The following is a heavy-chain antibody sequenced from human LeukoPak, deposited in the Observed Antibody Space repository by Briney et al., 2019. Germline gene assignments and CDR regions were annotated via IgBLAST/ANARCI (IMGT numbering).Heavy chain of an antibody. Sequence: GGSLRLSCSASGFTFSSYVMHWVRQAPGKGLEYVSAITSNGGTTYYADSVKGRFTISRDNSRNTLYLQMSSLRAEDTAVFYCVRYYYDSSGYQRHFDYWGQGTLVTVSS. J-gene: IGHJ4*02. V-gene: IGHV3-64D*09. CDR1: GFTFSSYV. CDR2: ITSNGGTT. D-gene: IGHD3-22*01. CDR3: VRYYYDSSGYQRHFDY.